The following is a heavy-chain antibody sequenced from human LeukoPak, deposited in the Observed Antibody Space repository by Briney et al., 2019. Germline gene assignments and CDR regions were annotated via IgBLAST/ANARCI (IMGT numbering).Heavy chain of an antibody. CDR1: GGTFSSYA. CDR3: ARAAYYGDYDYYYYGMDV. V-gene: IGHV1-46*01. D-gene: IGHD4-17*01. CDR2: MNPSGGST. J-gene: IGHJ6*02. Sequence: ASVKVSCKASGGTFSSYAISWVRQAPGQGLEWMGIMNPSGGSTSYAQKFQGRVTMTRDTSTSTVYMELSSLRSEDTAVYYCARAAYYGDYDYYYYGMDVWGQGTTVTVSS.